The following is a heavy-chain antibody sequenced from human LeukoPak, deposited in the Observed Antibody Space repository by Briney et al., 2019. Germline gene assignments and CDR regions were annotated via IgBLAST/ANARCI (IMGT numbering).Heavy chain of an antibody. CDR1: GGPISPYF. Sequence: PSETLSLTCTGSGGPISPYFWSWIRQPPGQGLEWIEYISCTGNTNIGPTIKSRVTISVDTSKNQFSLQLTSVTAADTAVYYCARLRVVPAAGYDYYMDVWGKGTTVTVSS. CDR3: ARLRVVPAAGYDYYMDV. D-gene: IGHD2-2*01. J-gene: IGHJ6*03. V-gene: IGHV4-59*12. CDR2: ISCTGNT.